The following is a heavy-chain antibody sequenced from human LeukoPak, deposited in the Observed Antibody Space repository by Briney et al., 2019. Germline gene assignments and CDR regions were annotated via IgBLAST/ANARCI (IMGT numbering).Heavy chain of an antibody. Sequence: GRSLRFSCAASGLTFSNYGMHWVRQAPDKGLEWVGVMFSSNKYYADSVKGRFTISRDNSENTLFLEMNSLRAEDTAVYYCAGVRVPDGWREVDYWGQGTLVTVSS. V-gene: IGHV3-33*01. D-gene: IGHD6-19*01. CDR2: MFSSNK. J-gene: IGHJ4*02. CDR1: GLTFSNYG. CDR3: AGVRVPDGWREVDY.